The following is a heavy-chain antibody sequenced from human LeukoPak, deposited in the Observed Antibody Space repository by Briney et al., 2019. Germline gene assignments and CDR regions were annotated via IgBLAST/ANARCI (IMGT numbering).Heavy chain of an antibody. CDR3: ARGGTTVTDYYFDY. CDR1: GDSIRSGDYY. V-gene: IGHV4-31*03. CDR2: IYRRGSA. J-gene: IGHJ4*02. D-gene: IGHD4-17*01. Sequence: SETLSLTCTVSGDSIRSGDYYWTWIRQHPGKGLEWIGYIYRRGSAYYNPSLNSRLTMSVDTSKNQFSLRLNSVTDADTAVYYCARGGTTVTDYYFDYWGQGTLVTVSS.